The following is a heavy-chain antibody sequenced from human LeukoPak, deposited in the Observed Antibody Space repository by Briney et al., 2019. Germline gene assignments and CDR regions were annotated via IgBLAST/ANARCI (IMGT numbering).Heavy chain of an antibody. CDR1: GGSISSGGYY. J-gene: IGHJ4*02. V-gene: IGHV4-61*08. D-gene: IGHD3-22*01. Sequence: SQTLSLTCTVSGGSISSGGYYWSWIRQPPGKGLEWIGDIYYSGSIKYNPSLKSRVTMSVDTSKNQFSLKLSSVTAADTAIYYCARENPSGYYNRPIDYWGQGTLVTVSS. CDR3: ARENPSGYYNRPIDY. CDR2: IYYSGSI.